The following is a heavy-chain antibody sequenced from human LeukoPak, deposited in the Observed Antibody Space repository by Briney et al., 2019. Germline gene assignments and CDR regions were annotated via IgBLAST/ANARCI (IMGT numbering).Heavy chain of an antibody. CDR2: MSGVGNT. Sequence: GGSLRLSCVVSGFTINNNGLSWFRQAPGKGLEWVSDMSGVGNTYYAESVKGRFTISRDNFKNTFFLQMNSLRAEDTALYYATGHGSNSYWGQGALVAVSS. D-gene: IGHD5-24*01. V-gene: IGHV3-23*01. CDR1: GFTINNNG. J-gene: IGHJ4*02. CDR3: TGHGSNSY.